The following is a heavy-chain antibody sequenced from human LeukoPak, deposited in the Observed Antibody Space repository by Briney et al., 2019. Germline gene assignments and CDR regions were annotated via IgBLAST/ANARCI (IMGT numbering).Heavy chain of an antibody. CDR3: AKKYSTGLDP. J-gene: IGHJ5*02. Sequence: GGSLRLSCAASGFTLSSYAMSWVRQAPGKGLEWVSDINGSGGSTYYADSVKGRFTISRDNSKNTLYLQMNSLRAEDTAVYYCAKKYSTGLDPWGQGTLVTVSS. CDR1: GFTLSSYA. V-gene: IGHV3-23*01. D-gene: IGHD1-26*01. CDR2: INGSGGST.